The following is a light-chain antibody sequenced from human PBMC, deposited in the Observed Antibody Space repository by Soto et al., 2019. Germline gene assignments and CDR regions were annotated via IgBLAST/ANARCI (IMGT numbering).Light chain of an antibody. CDR3: SSYTSINTHV. CDR1: CSDVGGYNF. CDR2: DVS. J-gene: IGLJ1*01. Sequence: QAVVTPPASVSGSPGQSIIISCTGTCSDVGGYNFVSWYQQHPGKAPKLIISDVSNRPSGVSTRFSGSKSGNTASLTISGLQAEDEADYYCSSYTSINTHVFGTGTKVTVL. V-gene: IGLV2-14*01.